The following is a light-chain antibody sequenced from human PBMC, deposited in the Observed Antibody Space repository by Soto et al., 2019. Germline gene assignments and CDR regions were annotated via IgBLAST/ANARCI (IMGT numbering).Light chain of an antibody. V-gene: IGKV3-20*01. Sequence: EIVLTQSPGTLSLSPGERATLSCRASQSVSSSYLAWYQQKPGQAPRLLIYGASSRPTGIPDRFSGSGSGTDFTLTISRLEPEDFAVYYCQQYGSSGTFGQGTKVDIK. J-gene: IGKJ1*01. CDR3: QQYGSSGT. CDR2: GAS. CDR1: QSVSSSY.